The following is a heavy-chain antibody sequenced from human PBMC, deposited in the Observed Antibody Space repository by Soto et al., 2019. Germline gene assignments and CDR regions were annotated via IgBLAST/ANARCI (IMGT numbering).Heavy chain of an antibody. D-gene: IGHD4-17*01. Sequence: EVQLVESGGGLVQPGGSLRLSCAASGFTFSSYWMHWVRQAPGKGLVWVSRINSDGSSTSYADSVKGRFTISRDNAKNTLYLPMNSLRAEDAAVDYCASDLDYGDLPNPLDYWGQGTLVTVSS. J-gene: IGHJ4*02. CDR3: ASDLDYGDLPNPLDY. CDR2: INSDGSST. CDR1: GFTFSSYW. V-gene: IGHV3-74*01.